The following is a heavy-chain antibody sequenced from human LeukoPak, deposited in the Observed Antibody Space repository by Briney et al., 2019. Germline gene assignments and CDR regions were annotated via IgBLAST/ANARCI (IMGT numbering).Heavy chain of an antibody. Sequence: GESLKISCKGSGYSFTSYWIGWVRQMPGKGLEWMGIIYTGDSDTRYSPSFQGQVTISADKSISTAYLQWSSLKASDTAMYYCARLSRPRGYSGYDYDYWGQGTLVTVSS. D-gene: IGHD5-12*01. CDR3: ARLSRPRGYSGYDYDY. V-gene: IGHV5-51*01. CDR1: GYSFTSYW. J-gene: IGHJ4*02. CDR2: IYTGDSDT.